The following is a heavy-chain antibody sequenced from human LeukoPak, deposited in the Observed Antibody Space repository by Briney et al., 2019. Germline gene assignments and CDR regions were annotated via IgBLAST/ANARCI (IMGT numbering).Heavy chain of an antibody. V-gene: IGHV1-69*05. J-gene: IGHJ5*02. Sequence: SVKVSCKASGGTFSSEAFIWVRQAPGQGLEWMGGIIPIFGRADYAQKFQDIVTITTGESTSTVYMELSSLRSEDTAVYYCARGETILNWFDPWGQGTLVTVSS. CDR3: ARGETILNWFDP. CDR2: IIPIFGRA. D-gene: IGHD1-1*01. CDR1: GGTFSSEA.